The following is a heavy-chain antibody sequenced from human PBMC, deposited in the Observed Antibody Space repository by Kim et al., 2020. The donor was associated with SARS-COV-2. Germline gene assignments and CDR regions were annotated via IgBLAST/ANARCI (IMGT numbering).Heavy chain of an antibody. D-gene: IGHD3-3*01. CDR3: ARDVLYGYFDY. Sequence: TNYNPSLKSRVTVSVDTSKNQFSLKVSSVTAADTAVYYCARDVLYGYFDYWGQGTLVTVSS. CDR2: T. J-gene: IGHJ4*02. V-gene: IGHV4-59*01.